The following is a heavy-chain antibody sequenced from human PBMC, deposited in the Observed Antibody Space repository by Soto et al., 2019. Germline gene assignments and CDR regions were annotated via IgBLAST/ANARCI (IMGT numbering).Heavy chain of an antibody. CDR1: GYTFTSYG. D-gene: IGHD4-4*01. CDR3: ARSRSTVIPEPNYCYYYMDV. V-gene: IGHV1-18*01. J-gene: IGHJ6*03. Sequence: GASVKVSCKASGYTFTSYGISWVRQAPGQGLEWMGWISAYNGNTNYAQKLQGRVTMTTDTSTSTAYMELRSLRSDDTAVYYCARSRSTVIPEPNYCYYYMDVWGKGTTVTVYS. CDR2: ISAYNGNT.